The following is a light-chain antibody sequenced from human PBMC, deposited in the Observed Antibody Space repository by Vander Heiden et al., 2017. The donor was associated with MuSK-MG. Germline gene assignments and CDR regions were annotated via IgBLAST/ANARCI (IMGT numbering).Light chain of an antibody. CDR3: QQVKSYPIT. CDR2: AAS. J-gene: IGKJ4*01. V-gene: IGKV1-9*01. CDR1: QGISSY. Sequence: DIQLTQSPSFLSASVGDRVTITCRASQGISSYLAWHQQKPGKAPKLLMSAASTLQSGVPSRFSGSGSGTEFTLTISSLQPEDFATYYCQQVKSYPITFGGGTKVEIK.